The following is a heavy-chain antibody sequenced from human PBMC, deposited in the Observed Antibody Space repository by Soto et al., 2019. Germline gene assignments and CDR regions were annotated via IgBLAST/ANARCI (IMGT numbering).Heavy chain of an antibody. J-gene: IGHJ4*02. CDR3: AKDKGVTSLDY. V-gene: IGHV3-30*18. Sequence: GGSLRLSCAASGLNFRAAGMHWVRQAPGKGLEWVTFISSDGNNKYYADSVKGRFTISRDDSMNSLYLQMNTLRPEDSAVYYCAKDKGVTSLDYWGQGTLVTVSS. D-gene: IGHD3-10*01. CDR1: GLNFRAAG. CDR2: ISSDGNNK.